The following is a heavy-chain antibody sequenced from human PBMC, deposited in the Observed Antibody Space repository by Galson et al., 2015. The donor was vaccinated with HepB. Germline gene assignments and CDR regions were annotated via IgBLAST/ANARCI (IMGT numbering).Heavy chain of an antibody. Sequence: SVKVSCKASGYTFTSYDINWVRQATGQGLEWMGWMNPNSGNTGYAQKFQGRVTITADESTSTAYMELSSLRSEDTAVYYCARDKYCSSTSCYDADYYYYGMDVWGQGTTVTVSS. J-gene: IGHJ6*02. CDR3: ARDKYCSSTSCYDADYYYYGMDV. CDR2: MNPNSGNT. V-gene: IGHV1-8*01. D-gene: IGHD2-2*01. CDR1: GYTFTSYD.